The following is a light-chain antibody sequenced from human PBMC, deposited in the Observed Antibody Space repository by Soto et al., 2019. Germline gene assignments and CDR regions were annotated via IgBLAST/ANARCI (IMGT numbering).Light chain of an antibody. Sequence: EIVLTQSPGSLSLSLGERATLSCRASQSVDSAFFAWYQQKPGQPPRLLMYGASRRATGIPDRFSGSGSGRAFTLTISRLEPEDFAVYYCQQYATSLRLGKGTKVKI. V-gene: IGKV3-20*01. CDR1: QSVDSAF. CDR3: QQYATSLR. CDR2: GAS. J-gene: IGKJ1*01.